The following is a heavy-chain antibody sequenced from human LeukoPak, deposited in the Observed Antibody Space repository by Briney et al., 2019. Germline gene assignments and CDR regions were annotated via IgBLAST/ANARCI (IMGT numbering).Heavy chain of an antibody. D-gene: IGHD1-26*01. J-gene: IGHJ4*02. Sequence: GECLNISCKASGYKFTTYGIGWVRQMPGKGLEWMGIFYPGDSNTKYSPSFQGQVTFSADSSISTAYLQWGSLKASDTAMYYCARGSGIYPQFDFWGQGTLLTVSS. CDR2: FYPGDSNT. V-gene: IGHV5-51*01. CDR3: ARGSGIYPQFDF. CDR1: GYKFTTYG.